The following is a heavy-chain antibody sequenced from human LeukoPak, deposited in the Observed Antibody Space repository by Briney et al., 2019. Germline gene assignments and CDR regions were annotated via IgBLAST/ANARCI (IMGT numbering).Heavy chain of an antibody. CDR3: TRSVGFGLDY. Sequence: GGSLRLSCAASGFILKNFALHWVRQAPGKGLEWVGRIRGRSDGDRSDGLAYADSVKGRFTISRDDAKNTAYLHMYSLKREDTALYYCTRSVGFGLDYWGQGTPAAVSS. V-gene: IGHV3-73*01. D-gene: IGHD3/OR15-3a*01. CDR2: IRGRSDGDRSDGL. J-gene: IGHJ4*02. CDR1: GFILKNFA.